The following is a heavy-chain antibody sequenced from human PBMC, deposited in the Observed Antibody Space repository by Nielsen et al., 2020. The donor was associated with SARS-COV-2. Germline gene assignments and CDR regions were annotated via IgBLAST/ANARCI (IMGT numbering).Heavy chain of an antibody. J-gene: IGHJ4*02. V-gene: IGHV1-3*01. D-gene: IGHD3-22*01. CDR3: ARERVTMIVVQGPIIN. CDR2: INAGNGNT. Sequence: WVRQAPGQRLEWMGWINAGNGNTKYSQKFQGRVTITRDTSASTAYMELSSLRSEDTAVYYCARERVTMIVVQGPIINWGQGTLVTVSS.